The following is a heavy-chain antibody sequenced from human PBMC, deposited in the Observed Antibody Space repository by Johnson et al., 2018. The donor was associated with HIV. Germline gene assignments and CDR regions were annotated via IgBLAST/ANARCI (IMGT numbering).Heavy chain of an antibody. J-gene: IGHJ3*02. CDR2: IGTAGDT. V-gene: IGHV3-13*01. CDR1: GFTFSSYD. Sequence: VQLVESGGGLVQPGGSLRLSCAASGFTFSSYDMHWVRQATGKGLAWVSAIGTAGDTYYPGSVKGRFTISRDNSKNTLYLQMNSLRAEDTAVYYCAKDQWYNWNYVSPDAFDIWGQGTMVTVSS. D-gene: IGHD1-7*01. CDR3: AKDQWYNWNYVSPDAFDI.